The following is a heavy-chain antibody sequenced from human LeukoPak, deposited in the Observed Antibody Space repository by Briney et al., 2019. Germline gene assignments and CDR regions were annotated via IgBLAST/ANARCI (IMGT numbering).Heavy chain of an antibody. Sequence: SETLSLTCAVYGGSFSGYYWSWIRQPPGKGLEWIGEIEHSGSTNYNPSLKSRVTISVDTSKNQFSLKLSSVTAADTAVYYCAGGPVRPYAYWGQGTLVTVSS. CDR3: AGGPVRPYAY. CDR2: IEHSGST. D-gene: IGHD6-6*01. V-gene: IGHV4-34*01. J-gene: IGHJ4*02. CDR1: GGSFSGYY.